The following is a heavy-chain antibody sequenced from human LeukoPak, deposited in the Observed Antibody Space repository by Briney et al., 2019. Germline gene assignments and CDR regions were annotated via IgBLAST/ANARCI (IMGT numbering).Heavy chain of an antibody. Sequence: PGGSLRLSCAASGFTLSSNYMSWVHQAPGKGLEWVSVIYSGGSTYYADSVKGRFTISRGNSKNTLYLQMNSVRAEDTAVYYCARGEYYGSGSYSIWGQGTLVTVSS. CDR2: IYSGGST. V-gene: IGHV3-53*01. J-gene: IGHJ4*02. D-gene: IGHD3-10*01. CDR1: GFTLSSNY. CDR3: ARGEYYGSGSYSI.